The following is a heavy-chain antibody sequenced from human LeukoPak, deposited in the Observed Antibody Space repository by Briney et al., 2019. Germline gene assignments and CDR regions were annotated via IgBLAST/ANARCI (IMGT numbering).Heavy chain of an antibody. Sequence: AGGSLRLSCAASGFTFSSYWMHWVRQAPGKGLVWVSRINSDGSSTYYADSVKGRFTISRDNSKNTLYLQMNSLRAEDTAVYYCARELLKGSMDVWGQGTTVTVSS. CDR2: INSDGSST. D-gene: IGHD3-10*01. CDR1: GFTFSSYW. V-gene: IGHV3-74*01. CDR3: ARELLKGSMDV. J-gene: IGHJ6*02.